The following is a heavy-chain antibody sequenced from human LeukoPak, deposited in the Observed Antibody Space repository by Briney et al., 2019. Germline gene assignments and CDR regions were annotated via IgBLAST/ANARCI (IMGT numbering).Heavy chain of an antibody. Sequence: PGGSLRLSCAASGFTFTNAWMYWVRQAPGKGLEWVGRIKSKTDGGTSDYAAPVTGRFTISRDDSKSTLYLEMNSLRTEDTGVYYCSTLWYGAWGQGTLVTVSS. CDR3: STLWYGA. V-gene: IGHV3-15*01. CDR1: GFTFTNAW. D-gene: IGHD3-10*01. J-gene: IGHJ5*02. CDR2: IKSKTDGGTS.